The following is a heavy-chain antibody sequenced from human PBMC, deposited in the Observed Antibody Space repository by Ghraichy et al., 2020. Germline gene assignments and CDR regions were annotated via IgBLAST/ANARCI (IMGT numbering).Heavy chain of an antibody. CDR1: GFTFSSYS. CDR2: ISSSSTI. D-gene: IGHD6-13*01. V-gene: IGHV3-48*02. Sequence: GGSLRLSCAASGFTFSSYSMNWVRQAPGKGLEWVSYISSSSTIYYADSVKGRFTISRDNAKNSLYLQMNSLRDEDTAVYYCARVTRAEQQLVLDYWGQGTLVTGSS. CDR3: ARVTRAEQQLVLDY. J-gene: IGHJ4*02.